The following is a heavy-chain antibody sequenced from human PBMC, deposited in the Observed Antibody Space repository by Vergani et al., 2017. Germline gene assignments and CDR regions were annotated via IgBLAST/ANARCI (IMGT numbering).Heavy chain of an antibody. J-gene: IGHJ3*02. D-gene: IGHD2-2*01. CDR3: ARGRYCSSTSCPDAFDI. V-gene: IGHV3-21*01. Sequence: EVQLVESGGGLVKPGGSLRLSCAASGFTFSSYSMNWVRQAPGKGLEWVSSISSSSSYIYYADSVKGRFTISRDNAKNSLYLQMNSLRAEDTAVYYCARGRYCSSTSCPDAFDIWGQGTMVTVSS. CDR1: GFTFSSYS. CDR2: ISSSSSYI.